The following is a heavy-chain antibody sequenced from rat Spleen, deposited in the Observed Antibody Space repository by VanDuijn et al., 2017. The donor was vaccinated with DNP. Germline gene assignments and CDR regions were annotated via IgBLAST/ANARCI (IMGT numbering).Heavy chain of an antibody. D-gene: IGHD1-1*01. V-gene: IGHV5S10*01. CDR3: TTLITFMSG. Sequence: EVQLVESGGGLVQSGRSLKVSCAASGFTFSDYNMAWVRQAPKKGLEWVATITYDGSRTYFRDPVKGRFTISRDISKSTLYLQMDSLRSEDTATYYCTTLITFMSGWSQGTSVTVSS. J-gene: IGHJ4*01. CDR1: GFTFSDYN. CDR2: ITYDGSRT.